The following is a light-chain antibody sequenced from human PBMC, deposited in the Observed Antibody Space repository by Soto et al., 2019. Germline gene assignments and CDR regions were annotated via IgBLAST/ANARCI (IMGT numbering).Light chain of an antibody. CDR3: CSYAGSYTVV. J-gene: IGLJ2*01. Sequence: QFVLTQARSGSGSPGQSVTISCTGTSSDVGGYNYVSWYQQHPGKAPKLMIYDVSKRPSGVPDRFSGSKSGNTASLTISGLQAEDEADYYCCSYAGSYTVVFGGGTKLTVL. CDR2: DVS. V-gene: IGLV2-11*01. CDR1: SSDVGGYNY.